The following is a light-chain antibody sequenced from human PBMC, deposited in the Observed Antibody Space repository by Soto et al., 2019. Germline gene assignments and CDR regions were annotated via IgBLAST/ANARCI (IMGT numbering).Light chain of an antibody. CDR3: QQFSNYIT. V-gene: IGKV1D-13*01. J-gene: IGKJ5*01. CDR1: QGISSA. Sequence: AIQLTQSPSSLSASVGDRVTITCRASQGISSALAWYQQKPGKAPKLLIYDASSLESGVPSRFSGSGSGTDFTLTISSLQPEDFATYYCQQFSNYITFGQGTRLEIK. CDR2: DAS.